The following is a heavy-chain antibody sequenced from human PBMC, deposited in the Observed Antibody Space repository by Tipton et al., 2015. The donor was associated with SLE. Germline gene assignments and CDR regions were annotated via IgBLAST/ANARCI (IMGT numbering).Heavy chain of an antibody. J-gene: IGHJ4*02. CDR3: ATQAHSTGAH. CDR2: ISWDGSHK. D-gene: IGHD2-8*02. V-gene: IGHV3-30*04. Sequence: RSLRLSCTASGFSFRTYAIHWVRQAPGKGLEWVAVISWDGSHKSYADSVKGRFTISRDNSKNTLYLQMNTLRAEDTAVYYCATQAHSTGAHWGQGTLVTVSP. CDR1: GFSFRTYA.